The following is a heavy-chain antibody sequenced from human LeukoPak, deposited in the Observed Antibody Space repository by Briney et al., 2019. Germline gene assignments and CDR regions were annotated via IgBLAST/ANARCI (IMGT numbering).Heavy chain of an antibody. V-gene: IGHV3-30*02. CDR2: IRYDGSNK. CDR3: AKDFRPYSSGRYIDY. Sequence: GGSLRLSCAASGFTFSSYGMHWVRQAPGKGLEWVAFIRYDGSNKYYADSVKGRFTISRDNSKNTLYLQMNSLRAEDTAVYYCAKDFRPYSSGRYIDYWGQGTLVTVSS. CDR1: GFTFSSYG. D-gene: IGHD6-25*01. J-gene: IGHJ4*02.